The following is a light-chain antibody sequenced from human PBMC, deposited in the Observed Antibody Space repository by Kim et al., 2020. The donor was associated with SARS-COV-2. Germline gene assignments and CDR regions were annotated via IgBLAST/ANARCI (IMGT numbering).Light chain of an antibody. CDR1: QSVGRH. CDR3: QNYNNWPRT. V-gene: IGKV3-15*01. CDR2: GAS. J-gene: IGKJ1*01. Sequence: PPGARSTLSCRASQSVGRHFVWDPHKPGQSPRLFIYGASTRATGIPPTFSGSVYGKEFTLTISSLESEGFAVYYWQNYNNWPRTLGHGNQVDIK.